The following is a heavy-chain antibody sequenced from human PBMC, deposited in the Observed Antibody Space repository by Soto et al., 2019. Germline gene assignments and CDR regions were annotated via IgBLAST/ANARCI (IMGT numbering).Heavy chain of an antibody. J-gene: IGHJ3*02. CDR3: ARTKYVQRGLYI. D-gene: IGHD3-10*02. V-gene: IGHV1-69*13. CDR1: GGTFSSYA. Sequence: ASVKVSCKASGGTFSSYAISWVRQAPGQGLEWMGGIIPIFGTANYAQKFQGRVTITADESTSTAYMELSSLRSEDTAVYYCARTKYVQRGLYIWGQGTMVTVSS. CDR2: IIPIFGTA.